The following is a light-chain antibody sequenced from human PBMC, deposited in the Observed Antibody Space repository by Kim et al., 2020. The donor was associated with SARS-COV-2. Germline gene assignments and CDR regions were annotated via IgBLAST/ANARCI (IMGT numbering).Light chain of an antibody. J-gene: IGLJ2*01. V-gene: IGLV3-21*04. CDR3: QVWDSSSDHVV. CDR1: NIGSKS. CDR2: YDS. Sequence: PGKTARITCGGNNIGSKSVHWYQQKLGQAPVLVIYYDSDRPSGIPERFSGSNSGNTATLTISRVEAGDEADYYCQVWDSSSDHVVFGGGTQLTVL.